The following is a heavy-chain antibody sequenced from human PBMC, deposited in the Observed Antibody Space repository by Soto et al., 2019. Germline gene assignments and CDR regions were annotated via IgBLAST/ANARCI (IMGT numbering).Heavy chain of an antibody. V-gene: IGHV3-33*01. D-gene: IGHD3-22*01. Sequence: PGGSLRLSCAASGFTFSSYGMHWVRQAPGKGLEWVAVICYDGSNKYYADSVKGRFTISRDNSKNTLYLQMNSLRAEDTAVYYCARARYYYDSSGWHYYYYGMDVWGQGTTVTVSS. CDR1: GFTFSSYG. CDR2: ICYDGSNK. CDR3: ARARYYYDSSGWHYYYYGMDV. J-gene: IGHJ6*02.